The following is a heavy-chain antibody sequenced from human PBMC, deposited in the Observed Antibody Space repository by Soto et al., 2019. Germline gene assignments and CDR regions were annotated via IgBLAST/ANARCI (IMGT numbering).Heavy chain of an antibody. CDR3: AKSSTVTTGYYYSYGLDV. V-gene: IGHV3-23*01. Sequence: EVVLLESGGGLVEPGGSLRHSCAASGFTFNSYAMTWVRLAPGKGLEWVSGISGRGANTYYVDSVRGRFTISRDNSKNTLYLQLSSLRAEDTAIYYCAKSSTVTTGYYYSYGLDVWGQGITVTVSS. CDR2: ISGRGANT. J-gene: IGHJ6*02. CDR1: GFTFNSYA. D-gene: IGHD4-17*01.